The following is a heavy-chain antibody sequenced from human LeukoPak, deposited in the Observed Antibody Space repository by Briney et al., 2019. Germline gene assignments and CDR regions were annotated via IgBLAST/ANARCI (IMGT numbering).Heavy chain of an antibody. CDR2: ISYDGSNK. J-gene: IGHJ4*02. V-gene: IGHV3-30*18. CDR3: AKDLSSSSWYVGNFDY. D-gene: IGHD6-13*01. CDR1: GFTFSSYG. Sequence: GGSLRLSCAASGFTFSSYGMHWVRQAPGKGLEWVAVISYDGSNKYYADSVKGRFTISRDNSKGTLYLQMNSLRAEDTAVYYCAKDLSSSSWYVGNFDYWGQGTLVTVSS.